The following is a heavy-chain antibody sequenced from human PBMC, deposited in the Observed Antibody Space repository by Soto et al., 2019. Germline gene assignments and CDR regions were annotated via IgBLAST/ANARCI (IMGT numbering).Heavy chain of an antibody. Sequence: QVQLQQWGAGLLKPSETLSLTCAVYGGSFSGYYWSWIRQPPGKGLEWIGEINHSGSTNYNPSLKSRVTISVDTSKNQFSLTLSSVTAADTAVYYCARVSGRTIFGVVITRIVWFDPWGQGTLVTVSS. V-gene: IGHV4-34*01. J-gene: IGHJ5*02. CDR2: INHSGST. CDR1: GGSFSGYY. D-gene: IGHD3-3*01. CDR3: ARVSGRTIFGVVITRIVWFDP.